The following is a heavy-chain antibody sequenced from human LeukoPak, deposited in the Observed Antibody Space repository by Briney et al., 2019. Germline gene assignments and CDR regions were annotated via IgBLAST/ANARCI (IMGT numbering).Heavy chain of an antibody. Sequence: GGSLRLSCAASGFTFSSHWMHWVRQAPGQGLAWVSRINSDGSSTSYADSVKGRFTISRDNAKNTLYLQMNSLRAEDTAVYYCARAHPLDYWGQGTLVTVSS. CDR2: INSDGSST. J-gene: IGHJ4*02. V-gene: IGHV3-74*01. CDR3: ARAHPLDY. CDR1: GFTFSSHW.